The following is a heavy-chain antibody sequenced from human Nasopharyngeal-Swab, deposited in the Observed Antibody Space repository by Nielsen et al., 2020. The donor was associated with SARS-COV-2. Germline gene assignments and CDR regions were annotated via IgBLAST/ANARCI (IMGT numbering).Heavy chain of an antibody. CDR1: GFSLSTSGMC. CDR2: IDWDDDK. J-gene: IGHJ5*02. V-gene: IGHV2-70*12. CDR3: AHRKGCGSWDGGWFDP. Sequence: SGPTLGKPTQTLTLNCTCSGFSLSTSGMCVSWIRQPPGKALEWLALIDWDDDKYYSTTLKPRLTISKDTSKNHVVLTMTNMDPVDTATYYCAHRKGCGSWDGGWFDPWGQGTLVTVSS. D-gene: IGHD1-26*01.